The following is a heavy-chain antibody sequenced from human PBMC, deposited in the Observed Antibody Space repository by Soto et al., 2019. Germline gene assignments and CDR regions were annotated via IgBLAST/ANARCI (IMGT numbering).Heavy chain of an antibody. CDR3: ARGRSPTYQLLRGYFEY. V-gene: IGHV1-69*13. CDR1: GGTFSSYA. CDR2: IIPIFGTA. D-gene: IGHD2-2*01. Sequence: ASVKVSCKASGGTFSSYAISWVRQAPGQGLEWMGGIIPIFGTANYAQKFQGRVTITADESTSTAYMELNSLRSEDTAVYSCARGRSPTYQLLRGYFEYWGQGTLVTVSS. J-gene: IGHJ4*02.